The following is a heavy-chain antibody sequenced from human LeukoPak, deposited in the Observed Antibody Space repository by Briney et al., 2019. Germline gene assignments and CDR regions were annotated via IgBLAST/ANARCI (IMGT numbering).Heavy chain of an antibody. Sequence: GGSLRLSCAASGFTLRSEWMSWVRQAPGKGLEWVSAISGSGGSTYYADSVKGRFTISRDNSKNTLYLQMNSLRAEDTAVYYCAKDVYPVYDILTGYPHKTYYFDYWGQGTLVTVSS. CDR1: GFTLRSEW. CDR3: AKDVYPVYDILTGYPHKTYYFDY. CDR2: ISGSGGST. D-gene: IGHD3-9*01. J-gene: IGHJ4*02. V-gene: IGHV3-23*01.